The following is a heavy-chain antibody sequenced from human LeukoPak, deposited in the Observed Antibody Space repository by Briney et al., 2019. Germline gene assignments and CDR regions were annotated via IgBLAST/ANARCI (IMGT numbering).Heavy chain of an antibody. CDR3: AKVAHDSGSYYPDY. D-gene: IGHD3-10*01. V-gene: IGHV3-23*01. CDR2: ISNSGGST. CDR1: GFTFSSFA. Sequence: GGSLRLSCAGSGFTFSSFAMSWVRQAPGKGLEWVSGISNSGGSTYYADSVKGRFTISRDNSKNTLCLQMNSLRDEDTAVYYCAKVAHDSGSYYPDYWGQGTLVTVSS. J-gene: IGHJ4*02.